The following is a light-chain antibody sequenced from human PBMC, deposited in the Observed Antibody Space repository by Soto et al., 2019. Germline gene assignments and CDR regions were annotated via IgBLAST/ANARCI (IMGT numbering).Light chain of an antibody. CDR1: SSDVDDYRY. J-gene: IGLJ1*01. Sequence: QSVLAQPRSVSGSPGQLLTISCTGTSSDVDDYRYVSWYQQYPGKAPKLVIYDGTKRPSGVPDRFSGSNSGNTASLTISGLHAEDEADYYCCSYVTTPEIFGTGTKGTVL. CDR3: CSYVTTPEI. V-gene: IGLV2-11*01. CDR2: DGT.